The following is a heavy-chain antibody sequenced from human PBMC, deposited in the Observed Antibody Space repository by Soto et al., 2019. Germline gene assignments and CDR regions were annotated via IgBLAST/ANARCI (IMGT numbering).Heavy chain of an antibody. Sequence: QLQLQESGPGLVKPSETLSLTCTVSGGSISSSSYYWGWIRQPPGKGLEWIGSIYYSGSTYYNPSLKSRVTISVDTSKNQFSLKLSSVTAADTAVYYCARHHYFGVDNWFDPWGQGTLVTVSS. J-gene: IGHJ5*02. D-gene: IGHD3-3*01. CDR1: GGSISSSSYY. CDR3: ARHHYFGVDNWFDP. V-gene: IGHV4-39*01. CDR2: IYYSGST.